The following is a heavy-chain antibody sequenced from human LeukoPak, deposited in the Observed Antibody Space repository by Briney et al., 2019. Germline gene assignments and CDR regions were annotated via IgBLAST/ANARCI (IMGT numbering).Heavy chain of an antibody. CDR3: ARHLGGYTHFDY. CDR2: IDPSDSYT. V-gene: IGHV5-10-1*01. CDR1: GYSFTNYL. D-gene: IGHD3-22*01. Sequence: GQPLKISCKGSGYSFTNYLITWVREMPGKGLECVGKIDPSDSYTNYSPPFQGHVTISADKSINTAYLQWSSLEAADTAIYFCARHLGGYTHFDYWGQGNLVTVSS. J-gene: IGHJ4*02.